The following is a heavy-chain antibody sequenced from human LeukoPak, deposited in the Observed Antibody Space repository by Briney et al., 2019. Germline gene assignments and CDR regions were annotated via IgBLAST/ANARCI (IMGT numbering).Heavy chain of an antibody. D-gene: IGHD6-13*01. J-gene: IGHJ4*02. CDR3: ARDSGYSSSWYARYFDY. CDR2: IYTSGST. Sequence: SETLSLTCTVSGGSISSGSYYWSWIRQPAGKGLEWIGRIYTSGSTNYNPSLKSRVTISVDTSKNQFSLKLSSVTAADTAVYYCARDSGYSSSWYARYFDYWGQGTLVTVSS. V-gene: IGHV4-61*02. CDR1: GGSISSGSYY.